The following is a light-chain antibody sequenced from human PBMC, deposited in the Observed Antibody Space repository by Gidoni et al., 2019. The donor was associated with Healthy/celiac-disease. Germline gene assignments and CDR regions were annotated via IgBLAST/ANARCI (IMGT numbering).Light chain of an antibody. Sequence: HSALTQPSSVSGSPGQSVPISCTGTSSDVGGYNYVSWYQQHPGKAPKLMIYEVSNRPSGVSNRFSGSKSGNTASLTISGLQAEDEADYYCSSDKSSSTPDVFGTGTKVTVL. J-gene: IGLJ1*01. CDR2: EVS. CDR1: SSDVGGYNY. V-gene: IGLV2-14*01. CDR3: SSDKSSSTPDV.